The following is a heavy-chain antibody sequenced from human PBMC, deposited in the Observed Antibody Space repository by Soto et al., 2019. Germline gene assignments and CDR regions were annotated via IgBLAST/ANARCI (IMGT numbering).Heavy chain of an antibody. CDR1: AYTFTTSG. Sequence: QVQLVQSGGEVKKRGASVTVSCKASAYTFTTSGISWVRQAPGQGLEWMGWISADNGSTIYVQKFPGRVTMTTVTFTTTGYIELGGRRSDDTAVYYCASTISVAGNARDYYYCMVVWGQGTTVTVSS. CDR3: ASTISVAGNARDYYYCMVV. J-gene: IGHJ6*02. V-gene: IGHV1-18*04. CDR2: ISADNGST. D-gene: IGHD6-13*01.